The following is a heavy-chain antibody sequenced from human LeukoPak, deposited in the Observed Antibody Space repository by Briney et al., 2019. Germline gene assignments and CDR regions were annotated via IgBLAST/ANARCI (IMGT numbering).Heavy chain of an antibody. CDR2: IASSGTTK. D-gene: IGHD3-22*01. V-gene: IGHV3-48*03. CDR3: ALLAVVSDFDY. CDR1: RFPFSVYE. J-gene: IGHJ4*02. Sequence: PGGSLRLSCAVSRFPFSVYEMNWVRQAPGKGLEWVSNIASSGTTKYYADSVKGRFSISRDNAKSSLYLQMNSLRVEDTAVYYCALLAVVSDFDYWGQGALVTVSS.